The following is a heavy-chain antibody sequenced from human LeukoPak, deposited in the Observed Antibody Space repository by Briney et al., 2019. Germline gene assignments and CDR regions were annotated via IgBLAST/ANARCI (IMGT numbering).Heavy chain of an antibody. V-gene: IGHV4-38-2*02. D-gene: IGHD6-13*01. CDR1: GYSISSGYY. CDR2: IYHSGST. J-gene: IGHJ4*02. Sequence: SETLSLTCTVFGYSISSGYYWGWIRQPPGKGLEWIGNIYHSGSTYYNPSLKSRVTISVDTSKNQFSLKLSSVTAADTAVYYCARDSIAAVVDYWGQGTLVTVSS. CDR3: ARDSIAAVVDY.